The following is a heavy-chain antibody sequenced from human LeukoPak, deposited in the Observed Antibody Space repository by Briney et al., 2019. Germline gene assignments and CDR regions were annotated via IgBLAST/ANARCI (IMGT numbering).Heavy chain of an antibody. V-gene: IGHV3-30*02. CDR3: AKEDCGGDCPFDY. CDR1: GFTFSSYG. D-gene: IGHD2-21*02. CDR2: IRYDGSNK. Sequence: GGSLRLSCAASGFTFSSYGMHWVRQAPGKGLDWVAFIRYDGSNKYYADSVKGRFTISRDNSKNTLYLQMNSLRAEDTAVYYCAKEDCGGDCPFDYWGQGTLVTVSS. J-gene: IGHJ4*02.